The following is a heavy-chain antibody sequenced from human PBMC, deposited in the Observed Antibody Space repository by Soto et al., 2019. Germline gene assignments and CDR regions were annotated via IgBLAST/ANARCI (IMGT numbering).Heavy chain of an antibody. CDR2: INEDSSYI. V-gene: IGHV3-21*02. D-gene: IGHD3-10*02. CDR1: GFDFSSYS. CDR3: VREFGWYFRSGYMDV. J-gene: IGHJ6*03. Sequence: EVQLVESGGGLVKPGGSLRLSCAASGFDFSSYSMNWVLQAPGKGLEWVSSINEDSSYIYYAHSLRGRFTISRDNAKESLDLQMNSLRAEDTSVYYWVREFGWYFRSGYMDVWGDGATVTVSS.